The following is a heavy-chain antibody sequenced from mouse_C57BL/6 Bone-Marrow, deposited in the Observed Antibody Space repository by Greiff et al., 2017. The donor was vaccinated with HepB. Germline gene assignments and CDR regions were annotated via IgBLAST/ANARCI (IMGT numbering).Heavy chain of an antibody. V-gene: IGHV3-6*01. Sequence: EVQLKESGPGLVKPSQSLSLTCSVTGYSITSGYYWNWIRQFPGNKLEWMGYISYDGSNNYNPSLKNRISITRDTSKNQFFLKLNSVTTEDTATYYCARVPDGYAMDYWGQGTSVTVSS. J-gene: IGHJ4*01. CDR2: ISYDGSN. CDR1: GYSITSGYY. CDR3: ARVPDGYAMDY.